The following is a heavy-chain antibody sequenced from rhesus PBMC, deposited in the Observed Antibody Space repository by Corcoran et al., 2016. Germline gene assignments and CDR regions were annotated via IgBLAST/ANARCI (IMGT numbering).Heavy chain of an antibody. CDR3: ARGESWNTPFWY. CDR1: GGSISDAYY. V-gene: IGHV4-106*01. CDR2: IYGSGGGT. D-gene: IGHD1-20*01. J-gene: IGHJ4*01. Sequence: QVQLQESGPGLVKPSETLSLTSAVSGGSISDAYYWSWIRQPTAQGLEWIGYIYGSGGGTNYNPSLKNRVTISIETSKNQVSLKLSSVTAADTAVYYCARGESWNTPFWYWGQGVLVTVSS.